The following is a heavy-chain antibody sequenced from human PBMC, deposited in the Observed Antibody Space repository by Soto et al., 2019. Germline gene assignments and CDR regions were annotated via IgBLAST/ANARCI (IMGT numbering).Heavy chain of an antibody. V-gene: IGHV3-66*01. Sequence: EVQLVDSGGGLVQPGGSLRLSCAASGFSVSTNFMAWVRQAPGKGLEWVSVIYSGGRAYYADFVRGRFTISRDSSKNTLYLQMNSLRAEDTAVYYCSTAPGFFDYWGQGTLVTVSS. J-gene: IGHJ4*02. CDR2: IYSGGRA. CDR1: GFSVSTNF. D-gene: IGHD4-17*01. CDR3: STAPGFFDY.